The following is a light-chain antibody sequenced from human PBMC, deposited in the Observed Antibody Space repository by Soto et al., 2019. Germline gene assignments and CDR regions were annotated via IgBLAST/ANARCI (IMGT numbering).Light chain of an antibody. CDR1: SSDVGGYNY. Sequence: QSVLTQPASVSGSPGQWITISCTGTSSDVGGYNYVSWYQQHPGKAPKLMIYDVSNRPSGVSNRFSGSKSGNTASLTISGLQAEDEADYYCSSYTSSSSYVFGTGTKVNVL. CDR3: SSYTSSSSYV. J-gene: IGLJ1*01. CDR2: DVS. V-gene: IGLV2-14*01.